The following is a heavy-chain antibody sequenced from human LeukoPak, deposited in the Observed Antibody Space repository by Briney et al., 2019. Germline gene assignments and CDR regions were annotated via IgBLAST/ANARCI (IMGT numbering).Heavy chain of an antibody. J-gene: IGHJ3*02. CDR2: ISGDGGST. V-gene: IGHV3-43*02. CDR3: AKDMESEYYDSSGHWAFDI. Sequence: GGSLRLSCAASGFTFDDYAMQWVRQAPGKGLEWVSLISGDGGSTYYADSVKGRFNISRDNSNNSLYLQMNSLRTEDTALYYCAKDMESEYYDSSGHWAFDIWGQGTMVTVSS. D-gene: IGHD3-22*01. CDR1: GFTFDDYA.